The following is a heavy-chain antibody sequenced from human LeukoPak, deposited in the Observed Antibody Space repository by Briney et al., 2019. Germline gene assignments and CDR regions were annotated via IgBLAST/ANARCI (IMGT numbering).Heavy chain of an antibody. V-gene: IGHV4-39*01. CDR2: IYYSGST. CDR1: GVSISSSSYY. J-gene: IGHJ3*02. D-gene: IGHD3-22*01. CDR3: ARHKVYYDSSVLGRSFDAFDI. Sequence: SETLSLTCTVSGVSISSSSYYWGWIRQPPGKGLEWIGSIYYSGSTYYNPSLKSRVTISVDTSKNQFSLKLSSVTAADTAVYYCARHKVYYDSSVLGRSFDAFDIWGQGTMVTVSS.